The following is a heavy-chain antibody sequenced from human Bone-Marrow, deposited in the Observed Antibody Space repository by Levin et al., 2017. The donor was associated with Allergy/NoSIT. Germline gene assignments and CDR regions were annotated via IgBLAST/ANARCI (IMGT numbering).Heavy chain of an antibody. J-gene: IGHJ6*02. CDR2: IYYDGSA. CDR1: GGSISDDSYY. Sequence: SETLSLTCTVSGGSISDDSYYWAWVRQPPGKGLEWVGSIYYDGSAYYNPSLKTPLTISVDTSNNQFSLRVNSVTAADTAVYYCAGEPNSPYYYHYGLDVWGPGTTITVSS. CDR3: AGEPNSPYYYHYGLDV. V-gene: IGHV4-39*07. D-gene: IGHD2/OR15-2a*01.